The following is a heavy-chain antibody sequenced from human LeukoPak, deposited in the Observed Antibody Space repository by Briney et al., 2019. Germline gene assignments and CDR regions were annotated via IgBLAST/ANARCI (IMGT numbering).Heavy chain of an antibody. Sequence: ASVKVSCKASGYTFTSYDINWVRQATGQGLEWMGWMNPNSGNTGYAQKFQGRVTMTRNTSISTAYMELRSLRSDDTAVYYCARHLLYRGAHYFDYWGQGTLVTVSS. D-gene: IGHD2-8*01. CDR2: MNPNSGNT. J-gene: IGHJ4*02. CDR3: ARHLLYRGAHYFDY. V-gene: IGHV1-8*01. CDR1: GYTFTSYD.